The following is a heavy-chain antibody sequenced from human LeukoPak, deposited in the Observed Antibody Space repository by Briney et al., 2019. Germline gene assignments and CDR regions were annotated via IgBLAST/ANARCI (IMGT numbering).Heavy chain of an antibody. J-gene: IGHJ6*03. CDR2: IRYDGSNK. V-gene: IGHV3-30*02. D-gene: IGHD3-22*01. CDR3: AKAPSADHYYDSSGFGNYMDV. CDR1: GFTFSSYG. Sequence: GGSLRLSCAASGFTFSSYGMHWVRQAPGRGLEWVAFIRYDGSNKYYADSVKGRFTISRDNSKNTLYLQMNSLRAEDTAVYYCAKAPSADHYYDSSGFGNYMDVWGEGTTVTVFS.